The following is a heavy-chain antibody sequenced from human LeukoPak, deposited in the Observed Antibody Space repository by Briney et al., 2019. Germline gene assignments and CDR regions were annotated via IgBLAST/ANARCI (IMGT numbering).Heavy chain of an antibody. CDR2: ISGSGGST. J-gene: IGHJ5*02. CDR3: AKKYSTGLDP. V-gene: IGHV3-23*01. CDR1: GFTFSSYG. D-gene: IGHD1-26*01. Sequence: PGGTLRLSCAASGFTFSSYGMSWVRQAPGKGLEWVSAISGSGGSTYYADSVKGRFTISRDNSKNTLYLQMNSLRAEDTAIYYCAKKYSTGLDPWGQGTLVTVSS.